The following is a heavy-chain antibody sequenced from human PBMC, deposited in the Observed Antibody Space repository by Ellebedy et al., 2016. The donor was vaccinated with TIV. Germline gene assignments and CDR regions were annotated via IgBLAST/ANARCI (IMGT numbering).Heavy chain of an antibody. CDR2: ISYDGSNK. CDR3: ARALNHVDTVSTAPLDC. Sequence: GESLKISCAASGFPFDSYVMNWVRQAPGKGLEWVALISYDGSNKYFADSAQGRFTISRDNSQNTLYLLMNSLRGDDTAIYYCARALNHVDTVSTAPLDCWGQGTLVTVSS. D-gene: IGHD5/OR15-5a*01. V-gene: IGHV3-30*04. CDR1: GFPFDSYV. J-gene: IGHJ4*02.